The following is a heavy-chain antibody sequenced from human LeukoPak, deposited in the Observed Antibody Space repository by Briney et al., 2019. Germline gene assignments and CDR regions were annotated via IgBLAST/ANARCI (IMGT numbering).Heavy chain of an antibody. CDR2: INPNSGGT. CDR1: GYTFTGYY. J-gene: IGHJ6*02. D-gene: IGHD5-18*01. CDR3: ARQWIQPRHYYGMDV. Sequence: ASVKVSCKASGYTFTGYYMHWVRQAPGQGLEWMGWINPNSGGTNYAQKFQGRVTMTRDTSISTAYMELSRLRSDDTAVYYCARQWIQPRHYYGMDVWGQGTTVTVSS. V-gene: IGHV1-2*02.